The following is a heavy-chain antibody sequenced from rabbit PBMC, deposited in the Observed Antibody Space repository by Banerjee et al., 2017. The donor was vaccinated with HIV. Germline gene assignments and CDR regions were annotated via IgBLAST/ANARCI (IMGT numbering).Heavy chain of an antibody. CDR3: ARGSYSDYGAMAL. CDR2: IDTSSAYT. CDR1: GFSFSSSYY. J-gene: IGHJ6*01. Sequence: QSLEESGGDLVKPGASLTLTCTASGFSFSSSYYIYWVRQAPGKGLEWIACIDTSSAYTWYASWAKGRITISKTSSTTVTLQMSSLTAADTATYFCARGSYSDYGAMALWGPGTLVTVS. D-gene: IGHD8-1*01. V-gene: IGHV1S40*01.